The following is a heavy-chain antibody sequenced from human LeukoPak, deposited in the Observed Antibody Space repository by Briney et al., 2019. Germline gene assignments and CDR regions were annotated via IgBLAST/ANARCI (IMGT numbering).Heavy chain of an antibody. CDR2: ISAGGDYT. V-gene: IGHV3-23*01. Sequence: QPGGSLRLSCAASGFTFSNYAMNWVRQAPGKGLEWVSGISAGGDYTYWADSVKGRFTISRDNSKNTLSLQMNSLRAEDTAVYYCAKDLGKGASAGIFDYWGQGTLVTVSS. CDR3: AKDLGKGASAGIFDY. CDR1: GFTFSNYA. J-gene: IGHJ4*02. D-gene: IGHD6-13*01.